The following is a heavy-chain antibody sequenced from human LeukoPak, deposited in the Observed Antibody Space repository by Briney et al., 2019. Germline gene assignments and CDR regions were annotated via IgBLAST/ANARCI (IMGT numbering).Heavy chain of an antibody. CDR3: ARGGYCSSTSCYTGPDY. V-gene: IGHV3-30*02. D-gene: IGHD2-2*02. Sequence: PGGSLRLSCAASGFTFSSSGMHWVRQAPGKGLDWVAFIRDTGSNRYYADSVKGRFTISRDNAKNSLYLQMNSLRAEDTAVYYCARGGYCSSTSCYTGPDYWGQGTLVTVSS. CDR2: IRDTGSNR. CDR1: GFTFSSSG. J-gene: IGHJ4*02.